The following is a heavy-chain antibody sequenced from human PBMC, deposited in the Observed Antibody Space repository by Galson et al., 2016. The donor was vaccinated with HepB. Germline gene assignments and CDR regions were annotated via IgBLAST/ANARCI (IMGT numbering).Heavy chain of an antibody. V-gene: IGHV3-23*01. CDR3: VKGGWGDYSDY. Sequence: SLRLSCAASGFSFRSTAMTWVRQSPGKGPEWVSGIGRGGDRYYAPSVKGRFAISRDNSKNMLYLQMDSLRAEDTAVYFCVKGGWGDYSDYWGQGTLVTVSS. D-gene: IGHD3-16*01. CDR1: GFSFRSTA. CDR2: IGRGGDR. J-gene: IGHJ4*02.